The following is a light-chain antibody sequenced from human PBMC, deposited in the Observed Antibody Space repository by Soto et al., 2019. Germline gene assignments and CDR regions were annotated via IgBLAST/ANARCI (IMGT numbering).Light chain of an antibody. CDR2: KAA. J-gene: IGKJ1*01. CDR1: QGISTY. CDR3: QQYNYSSRT. V-gene: IGKV1-5*03. Sequence: DIQMSQSPSSVSASIGDRVSITCRASQGISTYLGWYQQTXGKAPKXXIYKAASLESGVPSRFSGSGAGTECTLTISSLQPDDVATDYCQQYNYSSRTFGQGTKVDIK.